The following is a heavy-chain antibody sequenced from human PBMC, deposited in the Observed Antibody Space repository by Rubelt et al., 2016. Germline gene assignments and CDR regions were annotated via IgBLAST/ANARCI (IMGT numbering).Heavy chain of an antibody. CDR2: IWYDGSNK. CDR1: GFTFSNYW. D-gene: IGHD2-21*02. CDR3: VRIAYCGGDCYYWYFDR. V-gene: IGHV3-33*08. J-gene: IGHJ2*01. Sequence: MQLVESGGGLVQPGGSLRLSCAASGFTFSNYWMTWVRQAPGKGLEWVAVIWYDGSNKYYADSVTGRFTISRDNSKNTLYLQMSSLRPEGTAVNYCVRIAYCGGDCYYWYFDRWGRGTLVTVSS.